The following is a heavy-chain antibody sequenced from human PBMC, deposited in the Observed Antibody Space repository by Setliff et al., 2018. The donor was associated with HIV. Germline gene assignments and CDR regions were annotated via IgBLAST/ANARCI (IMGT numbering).Heavy chain of an antibody. CDR3: VRGPQFRPH. V-gene: IGHV3-74*01. CDR1: GVIFNNLW. Sequence: LSLSCAASGVIFNNLWMHWVRQVPGKGLVWIADINQDGSIYHADSVKGRFTISRDNAKNTLYLQMNRLRAEDTALYYCVRGPQFRPHWGQGTLVTVSS. J-gene: IGHJ4*02. CDR2: INQDGSI.